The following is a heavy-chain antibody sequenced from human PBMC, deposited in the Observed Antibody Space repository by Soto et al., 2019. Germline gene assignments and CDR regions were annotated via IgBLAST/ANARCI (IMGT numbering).Heavy chain of an antibody. CDR1: GGSISSSSYY. D-gene: IGHD3-16*02. Sequence: PSETLSLTCTVSGGSISSSSYYWGWIRQPPGKGLEWIGSIYYSGSTYYNPSLKSRVTISVDTSKNQFSLKLSSVTAADTAVYYCARNTEEDDYVWGSYRFKFDPWGQGTLVTVPQ. CDR2: IYYSGST. V-gene: IGHV4-39*01. J-gene: IGHJ5*02. CDR3: ARNTEEDDYVWGSYRFKFDP.